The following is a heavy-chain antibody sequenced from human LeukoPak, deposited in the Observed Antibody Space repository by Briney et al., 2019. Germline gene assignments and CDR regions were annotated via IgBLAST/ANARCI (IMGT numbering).Heavy chain of an antibody. CDR3: ARHRRYCSSTSCYSEGFDY. D-gene: IGHD2-2*02. CDR2: ISYSGSA. J-gene: IGHJ4*02. Sequence: ETLSLTCTVSGGSISNYYWSWIRQPPGKGLEWIGYISYSGSANYNPSLKSRVTMSVDTSKNQFSLKLSSVTAADTAVYYCARHRRYCSSTSCYSEGFDYWGQGTLVTVSS. V-gene: IGHV4-59*08. CDR1: GGSISNYY.